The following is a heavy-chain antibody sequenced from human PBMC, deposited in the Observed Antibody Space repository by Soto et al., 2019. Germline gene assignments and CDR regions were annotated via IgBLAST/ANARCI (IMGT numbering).Heavy chain of an antibody. CDR3: AMGLTIDAFDI. CDR1: GYTFTSYY. D-gene: IGHD1-1*01. V-gene: IGHV1-46*03. J-gene: IGHJ3*02. CDR2: ITPSGGST. Sequence: ASVKVSCKASGYTFTSYYMHWVRQAPGQGLEWMGIITPSGGSTSYAQKLQGRVTMTRDTSTRTVYMELSSLRCEDKAVYYCAMGLTIDAFDIWGQGTMVTVSS.